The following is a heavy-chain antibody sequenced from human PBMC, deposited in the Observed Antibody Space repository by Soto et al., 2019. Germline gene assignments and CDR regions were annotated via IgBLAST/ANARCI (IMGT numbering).Heavy chain of an antibody. D-gene: IGHD2-21*01. CDR3: ARGDWACGMDV. CDR1: GGSMNSGAYY. V-gene: IGHV4-31*03. J-gene: IGHJ6*02. CDR2: IHDSGST. Sequence: SETLSLTCSVSGGSMNSGAYYWTWIRQHPGKGLEWIGYIHDSGSTNYNPSLKSRVTMSLDTSTNQFSLKLTSVTAADTAVYFCARGDWACGMDVWGQGTTVTVSS.